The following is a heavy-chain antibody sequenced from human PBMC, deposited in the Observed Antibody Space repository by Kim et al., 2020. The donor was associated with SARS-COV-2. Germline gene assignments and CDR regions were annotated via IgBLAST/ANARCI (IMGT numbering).Heavy chain of an antibody. Sequence: GGSLRLSCAASGFIFSRYAMTWVRQSPVKGLEWISTIGSAGNTNYADPMQGRFTISRDNSKNTLYLQMNGLRAEETAVYYCAKFHISPYVYCDYWRRGTRVTVST. D-gene: IGHD3-16*01. V-gene: IGHV3-23*01. J-gene: IGHJ4*02. CDR1: GFIFSRYA. CDR2: IGSAGNT. CDR3: AKFHISPYVYCDY.